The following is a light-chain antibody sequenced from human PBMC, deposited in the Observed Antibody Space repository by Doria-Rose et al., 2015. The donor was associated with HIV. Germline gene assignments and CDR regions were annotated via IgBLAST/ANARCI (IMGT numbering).Light chain of an antibody. CDR2: DAS. J-gene: IGKJ5*01. V-gene: IGKV3-20*01. CDR1: QCVKSSY. CDR3: QQYGTSRGT. Sequence: EIVLTQSPGTLSLSPGERATLSCRASQCVKSSYLAWYQQKPGQAPRLPIYDASTRATGIPDRFSGSGSGTDFTLTISRLEPEDVAVYYCQQYGTSRGTFGQGTRLEIK.